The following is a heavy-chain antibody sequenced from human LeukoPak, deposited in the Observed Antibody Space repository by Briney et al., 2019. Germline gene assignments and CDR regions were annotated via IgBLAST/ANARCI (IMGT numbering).Heavy chain of an antibody. V-gene: IGHV4-59*01. CDR3: ARGEVWFDP. CDR1: PNSIISYY. CDR2: IYYSGST. Sequence: HPQSLRLTSEAPPNSIISYYCRSPRPPPRHRLEWIGYIYYSGSTNYNLSLKSRVNISVDTCKNQCSLTLSSVTAADPAVYYCARGEVWFDPWGQGTLVTVSS. J-gene: IGHJ5*02.